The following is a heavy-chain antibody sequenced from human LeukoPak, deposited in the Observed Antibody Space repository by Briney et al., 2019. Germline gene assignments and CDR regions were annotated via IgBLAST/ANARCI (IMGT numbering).Heavy chain of an antibody. CDR2: IKGDGSST. Sequence: GGSLRLSCAASGFTFSSYWMHWVRHTPGKGLVWVSRIKGDGSSTSYADSVKGRFTISRDNAKNTLYLQMNSLRAEDTAVYYCANLPGYSSGWYDYWGQGTLVTVSS. V-gene: IGHV3-74*01. D-gene: IGHD6-19*01. CDR1: GFTFSSYW. CDR3: ANLPGYSSGWYDY. J-gene: IGHJ4*02.